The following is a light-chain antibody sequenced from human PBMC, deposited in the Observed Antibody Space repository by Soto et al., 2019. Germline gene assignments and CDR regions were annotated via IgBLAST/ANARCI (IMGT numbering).Light chain of an antibody. CDR2: AAS. CDR1: QTITNS. V-gene: IGKV1-39*01. Sequence: DIQMTQSPSSLSASVGDRVTIICRASQTITNSLNWYQHKPGKAPKLLIYAASSLQSGVPSRFSGSGSGTDFTLTISSLQPEDFATYYCQQSDSNPRTFGQGTKLEIK. J-gene: IGKJ2*01. CDR3: QQSDSNPRT.